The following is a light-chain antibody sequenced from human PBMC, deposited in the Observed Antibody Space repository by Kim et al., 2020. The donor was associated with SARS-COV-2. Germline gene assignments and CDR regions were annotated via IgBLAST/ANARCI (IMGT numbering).Light chain of an antibody. CDR2: AAP. V-gene: IGKV1-27*01. CDR3: HKYNSVPLT. Sequence: ACVGDGATTPSRASKGIRNYLAWYQQKPGNVPNLLIYAAPILQAGVPYRFSGSGSGPDFTLPTSGLQPEDVATYYCHKYNSVPLTFGGGTTVDIK. J-gene: IGKJ4*01. CDR1: KGIRNY.